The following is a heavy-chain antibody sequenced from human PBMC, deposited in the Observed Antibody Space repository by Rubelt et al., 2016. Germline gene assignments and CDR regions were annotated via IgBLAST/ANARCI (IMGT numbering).Heavy chain of an antibody. V-gene: IGHV3-43*01. J-gene: IGHJ6*02. D-gene: IGHD6-13*01. CDR2: ISWDGGST. Sequence: VQLVESGGGVVQPGRSLRLSCAASGFTFDDYTMHWVRQAPGKGLEWVSLISWDGGSTYYADSVKGRFTISRDNSKNSLYLQMNSLRTEDTALYYCAKDNSAARTADYYYYGMDVWGQGTTVTVSS. CDR3: AKDNSAARTADYYYYGMDV. CDR1: GFTFDDYT.